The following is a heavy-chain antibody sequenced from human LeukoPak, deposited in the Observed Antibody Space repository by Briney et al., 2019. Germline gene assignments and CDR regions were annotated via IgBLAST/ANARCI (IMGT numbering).Heavy chain of an antibody. V-gene: IGHV3-53*01. CDR1: GFTVSTNY. J-gene: IGHJ4*02. Sequence: GGSLRLSCAASGFTVSTNYMSWVHQAPGKGLEWVSVIYSGGSTYYADSVKGRFTISRDNSKNTLYLQMNSLRAEDTAVYYCARDESFYGSGRYYWGQGTLVTVSS. CDR3: ARDESFYGSGRYY. D-gene: IGHD3-10*01. CDR2: IYSGGST.